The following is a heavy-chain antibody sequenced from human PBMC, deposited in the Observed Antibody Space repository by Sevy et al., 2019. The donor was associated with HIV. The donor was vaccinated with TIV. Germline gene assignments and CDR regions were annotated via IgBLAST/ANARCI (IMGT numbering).Heavy chain of an antibody. J-gene: IGHJ6*02. D-gene: IGHD4-4*01. CDR2: IYYSGST. CDR1: GGSVSGGSYY. Sequence: SETLSLTCTVSGGSVSGGSYYWSWIRQPPGKGLEWIGYIYYSGSTNYNPSLKSRVTISVDTSKNQFSLKLSSVTAADTAVYYCARTTVTSKHYYYYGMDVWGQGTTVTVSS. CDR3: ARTTVTSKHYYYYGMDV. V-gene: IGHV4-61*01.